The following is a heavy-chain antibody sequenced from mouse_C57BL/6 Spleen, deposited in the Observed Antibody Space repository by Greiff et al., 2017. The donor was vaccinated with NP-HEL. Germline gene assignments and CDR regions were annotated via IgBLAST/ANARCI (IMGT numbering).Heavy chain of an antibody. J-gene: IGHJ1*03. V-gene: IGHV14-1*01. CDR2: IDPEDGDT. CDR1: GFNINDYY. D-gene: IGHD2-5*01. CDR3: TPDYSNYGGWYFDV. Sequence: VQLQQSGAELVRPGASVKLSCTASGFNINDYYLHWVKQRPEQGLEWIGRIDPEDGDTEYAPKFQGKATMTADTSSNTAYLHLSSLTSENTAVEYCTPDYSNYGGWYFDVWGTGTTVTVSS.